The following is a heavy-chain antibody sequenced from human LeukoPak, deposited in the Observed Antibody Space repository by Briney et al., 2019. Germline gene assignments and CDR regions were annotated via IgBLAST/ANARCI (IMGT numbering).Heavy chain of an antibody. CDR2: IWYDGSNK. Sequence: GGSLRLSCAASGFTFSSYDMHWLRRAPGKGLEWVAVIWYDGSNKYYAAAVTGRFTISRDNSKNTLYLQMNSLRAEDTAVYYCARGGSSGFEYWGQGTLVTVSS. CDR3: ARGGSSGFEY. V-gene: IGHV3-33*01. D-gene: IGHD6-19*01. J-gene: IGHJ4*02. CDR1: GFTFSSYD.